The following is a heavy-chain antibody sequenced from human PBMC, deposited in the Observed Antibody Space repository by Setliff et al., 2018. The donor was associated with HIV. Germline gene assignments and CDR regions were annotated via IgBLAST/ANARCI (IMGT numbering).Heavy chain of an antibody. V-gene: IGHV4-34*01. J-gene: IGHJ4*02. CDR1: GGSFSDSY. Sequence: TSETLSLTCAVYGGSFSDSYWNWIRQPPGKGLEWIGKINHGGSTNYNASLKSRVTISVDTSKNQFSLRLTSVTAADTAVYYCARASSLFGDCSSSSCYFGLDYWGQGTPVTVSS. D-gene: IGHD2-2*03. CDR2: INHGGST. CDR3: ARASSLFGDCSSSSCYFGLDY.